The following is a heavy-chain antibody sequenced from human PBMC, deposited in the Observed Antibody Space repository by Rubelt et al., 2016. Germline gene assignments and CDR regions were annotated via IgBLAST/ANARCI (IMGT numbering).Heavy chain of an antibody. CDR2: IYYSGST. D-gene: IGHD1-26*01. CDR3: ARQVGSGKWYSDL. V-gene: IGHV4-59*01. J-gene: IGHJ2*01. CDR1: GGSITNYF. Sequence: QVRLQESGPGLVKPSGTLSLTCTVSGGSITNYFWNWIRQPPGKGLEWIGKIYYSGSTNYNPSLKSRVTISVDMSKNHFSLILIPVTAADTAVYYCARQVGSGKWYSDLWGRGTLVTVSS.